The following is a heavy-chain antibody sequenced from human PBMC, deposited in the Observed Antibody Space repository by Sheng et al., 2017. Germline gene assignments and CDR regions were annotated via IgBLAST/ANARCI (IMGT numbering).Heavy chain of an antibody. CDR2: ISNSADGT. CDR3: VKAAMSVGGTGFVDY. J-gene: IGHJ4*02. Sequence: EVQLVESGGGLGQPGGTLRLSCAASGFTFSSYAMAWVRQAPGKGLEWVSSISNSADGTYYADSVKGRFTVSRDNSKNTLYLQMNSLRAEDTAVYYCVKAAMSVGGTGFVDYWGQGTLVTVSS. CDR1: GFTFSSYA. V-gene: IGHV3-23*04. D-gene: IGHD6-19*01.